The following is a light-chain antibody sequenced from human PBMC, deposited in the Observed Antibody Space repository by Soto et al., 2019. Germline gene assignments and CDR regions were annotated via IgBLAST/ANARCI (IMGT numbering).Light chain of an antibody. CDR2: GAS. V-gene: IGKV3-15*01. Sequence: IVMTQSPATLSVSPGERATLSCRASQSVSSNFAWYQQKPGQAPRLLIYGASTRATGIPARFSGSGSGTEFALIISSLQSEDFAVYYCQQYNIWPYTFGQGTKLEIK. J-gene: IGKJ2*01. CDR3: QQYNIWPYT. CDR1: QSVSSN.